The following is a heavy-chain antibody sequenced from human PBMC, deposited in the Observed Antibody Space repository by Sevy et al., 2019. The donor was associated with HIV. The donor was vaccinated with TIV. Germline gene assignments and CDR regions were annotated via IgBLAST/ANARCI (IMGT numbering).Heavy chain of an antibody. Sequence: GGYLRLSCAASGFTFSNAWMSWVRQAPGKGLEWVGRIKSKTDGGTTDYAEPVKGRFTISRDDSKNTLYLQMNSLKTEDTAVYYCTTDARILGYCSSTSCYDYYYYYMDVWGKGTTVTVSS. V-gene: IGHV3-15*01. J-gene: IGHJ6*03. D-gene: IGHD2-2*01. CDR3: TTDARILGYCSSTSCYDYYYYYMDV. CDR2: IKSKTDGGTT. CDR1: GFTFSNAW.